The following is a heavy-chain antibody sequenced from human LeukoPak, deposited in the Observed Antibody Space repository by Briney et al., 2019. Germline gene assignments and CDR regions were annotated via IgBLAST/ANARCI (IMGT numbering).Heavy chain of an antibody. V-gene: IGHV3-7*01. CDR2: IKQDGSEK. CDR3: ARVTRDGFNYPFFDY. CDR1: GFTFSSYW. Sequence: PGGSLRLSCAASGFTFSSYWMSWVRQAPGKGLEWVANIKQDGSEKYYVDSVKGRFTISRDNARSSLYLQMDSLRAEDTAVYYCARVTRDGFNYPFFDYWGQGILVTVSS. J-gene: IGHJ4*02. D-gene: IGHD5-24*01.